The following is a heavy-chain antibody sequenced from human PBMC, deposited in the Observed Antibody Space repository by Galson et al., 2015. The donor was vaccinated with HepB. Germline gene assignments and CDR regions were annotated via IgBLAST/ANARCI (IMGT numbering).Heavy chain of an antibody. J-gene: IGHJ3*02. CDR3: CRDQYFHAFDI. CDR1: GFTFDDYA. V-gene: IGHV3-9*01. CDR2: ISWNSGSI. Sequence: SLRLSCAASGFTFDDYAMHWVRQAPGKGLEWVSGISWNSGSIGYADSVKGRFTISRDDSKSIAYLQMNSLKTEDTGLYYCCRDQYFHAFDIWGQGTMATVSS. D-gene: IGHD2/OR15-2a*01.